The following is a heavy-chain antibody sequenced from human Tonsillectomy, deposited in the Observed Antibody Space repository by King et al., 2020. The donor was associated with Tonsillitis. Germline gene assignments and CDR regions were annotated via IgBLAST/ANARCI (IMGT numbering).Heavy chain of an antibody. Sequence: TLKESGPTLVKPTQTLTLTCTFSGFSLSTSGVSVGWIRQPPGKALEWLAHIYWADDKRYSPSLKSRLTITKDTPKNQVVLTMTNMDPVDTTTYYCAHMGQLVNWFDPWGQGTLVTVSS. CDR3: AHMGQLVNWFDP. J-gene: IGHJ5*02. CDR2: IYWADDK. CDR1: GFSLSTSGVS. D-gene: IGHD6-6*01. V-gene: IGHV2-5*02.